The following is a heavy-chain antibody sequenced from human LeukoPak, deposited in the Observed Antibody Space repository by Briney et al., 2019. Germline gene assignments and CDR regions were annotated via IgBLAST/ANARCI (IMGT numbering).Heavy chain of an antibody. Sequence: GGSLRLSCAASGFTFSSYWISWVRQAPGKGLEWVANIKQDGSEKYYVDSVKGRFTISRDNAKNSLYLQMNSLRAEDTAVYYCAVGAGSPIWGQGTLVTVSS. CDR2: IKQDGSEK. CDR3: AVGAGSPI. D-gene: IGHD1-26*01. J-gene: IGHJ4*02. V-gene: IGHV3-7*01. CDR1: GFTFSSYW.